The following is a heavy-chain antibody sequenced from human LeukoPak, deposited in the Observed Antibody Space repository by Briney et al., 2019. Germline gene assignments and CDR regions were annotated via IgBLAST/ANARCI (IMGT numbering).Heavy chain of an antibody. CDR2: IHHSGST. V-gene: IGHV4-30-2*01. Sequence: PSQTLSLTCTVSGGSISSGGYYWSWIRQPPGKGLEWIGYIHHSGSTYYNPSLKSRVIISADTSKNQFSLKLNSVTAADTAVYYCARVVYGDSSKDFDYWGQGTLVTVSS. CDR3: ARVVYGDSSKDFDY. J-gene: IGHJ4*02. CDR1: GGSISSGGYY. D-gene: IGHD4-17*01.